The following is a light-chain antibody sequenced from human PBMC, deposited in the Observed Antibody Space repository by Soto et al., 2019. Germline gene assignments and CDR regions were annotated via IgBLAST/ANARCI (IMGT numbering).Light chain of an antibody. Sequence: DIQMTQSPSTLSASVRDRVTITCRASQSITTWVAWYQQKPGKAPKLLMSDASSLESGVPSRFSGSGSGTEFTLTISSLQPDDSATYYCQQYHSFWTFGQGTKVDIK. CDR2: DAS. CDR1: QSITTW. CDR3: QQYHSFWT. J-gene: IGKJ1*01. V-gene: IGKV1-5*01.